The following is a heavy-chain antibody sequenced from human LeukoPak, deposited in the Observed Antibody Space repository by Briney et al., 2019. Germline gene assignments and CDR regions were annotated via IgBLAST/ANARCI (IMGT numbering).Heavy chain of an antibody. V-gene: IGHV4-39*07. Sequence: SETLSLTCTVSGGPISRSGYYWGWIRQPPGKGLEWIGTLYDSGSTYYNPSLKSRVTISVDTSKNRFSLKLSSVTAADTAVYYCARDSHSSGYYYDYWGQGTLVTVSS. CDR2: LYDSGST. CDR1: GGPISRSGYY. J-gene: IGHJ4*02. CDR3: ARDSHSSGYYYDY. D-gene: IGHD3-22*01.